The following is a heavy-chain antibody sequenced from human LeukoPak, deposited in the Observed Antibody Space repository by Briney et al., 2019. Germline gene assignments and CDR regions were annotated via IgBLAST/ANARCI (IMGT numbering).Heavy chain of an antibody. CDR3: ARDRYFYDSSGIDC. J-gene: IGHJ4*02. CDR2: IWYDGSNK. Sequence: GGSLRLSCAASGFTFSSYGMHWVRQAPGKGLEWVAVIWYDGSNKYYADSVKGRFTISRDNSKNTLYLQMNSLRAEDTAVYYCARDRYFYDSSGIDCWGQGTLVTVSS. CDR1: GFTFSSYG. D-gene: IGHD3-22*01. V-gene: IGHV3-33*01.